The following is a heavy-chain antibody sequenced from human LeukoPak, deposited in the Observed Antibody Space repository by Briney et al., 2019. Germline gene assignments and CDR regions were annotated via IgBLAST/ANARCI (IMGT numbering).Heavy chain of an antibody. Sequence: SETLSLTCAVYGGSFSGYYWSWIRQPPGKGLEWIGEINHSGSTYYNPSLKSRVTISVDTSKNQFSLKLSSVTAADTAVYYCAGGESSSGYFDYWGQGTLVTVSS. J-gene: IGHJ4*02. V-gene: IGHV4-34*01. CDR1: GGSFSGYY. CDR3: AGGESSSGYFDY. D-gene: IGHD3-22*01. CDR2: INHSGST.